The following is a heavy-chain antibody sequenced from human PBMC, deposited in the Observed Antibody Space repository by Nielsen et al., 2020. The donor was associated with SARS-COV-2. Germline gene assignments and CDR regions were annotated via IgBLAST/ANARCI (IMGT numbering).Heavy chain of an antibody. CDR3: ARLSGGQWLVDY. V-gene: IGHV3-11*03. CDR1: GFTFSDYY. D-gene: IGHD6-19*01. J-gene: IGHJ4*02. Sequence: GEPLKISCAASGFTFSDYYMNWIRQAPGKGLEWVSYISGGSSFTNYADSVKGRFTISRDNAKNSLYLQMNSLRAEDTAVYYCARLSGGQWLVDYWGQGTLVTVSS. CDR2: ISGGSSFT.